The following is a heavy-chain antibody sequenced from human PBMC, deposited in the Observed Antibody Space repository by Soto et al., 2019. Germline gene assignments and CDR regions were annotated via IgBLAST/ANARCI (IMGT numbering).Heavy chain of an antibody. CDR2: TYYSGSN. D-gene: IGHD2-15*01. Sequence: HVQLQESGPGLVKPSQTLSLTCTVSGDSISRGDFYWSWIRQPPGKGLEWIGYTYYSGSNDYNPSLKSRVSISTDTSKTQFSLKLSSVTAADTAVYYCARVGCSGGSCYRVYFDYWGQGTLVTVSS. CDR3: ARVGCSGGSCYRVYFDY. V-gene: IGHV4-30-4*01. J-gene: IGHJ4*02. CDR1: GDSISRGDFY.